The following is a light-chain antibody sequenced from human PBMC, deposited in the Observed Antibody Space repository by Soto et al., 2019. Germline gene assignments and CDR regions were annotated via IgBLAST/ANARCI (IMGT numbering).Light chain of an antibody. CDR2: GTS. CDR1: QSVGSN. CDR3: QQYNNWPSIT. J-gene: IGKJ5*01. Sequence: EIVMTQSPATLSVSPGESATLSCRASQSVGSNLAWYQQKPGQAPRLLIYGTSTRATGIPARFSGSGSGTEFTLTISSLQSEDFAVYYCQQYNNWPSITFGQGTRLEIK. V-gene: IGKV3-15*01.